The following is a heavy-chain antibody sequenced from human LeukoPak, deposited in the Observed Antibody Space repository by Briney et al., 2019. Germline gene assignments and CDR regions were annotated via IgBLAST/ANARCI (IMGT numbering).Heavy chain of an antibody. CDR3: ARGPVVPAATSSVYYYYYMDV. CDR1: GFTFSSYW. V-gene: IGHV3-74*01. CDR2: INSDGSST. D-gene: IGHD2-2*01. Sequence: PGGSLRLSCAASGFTFSSYWMHWVRQAPGKGLVWVSRINSDGSSTSYADSVKGRFTISRDNAKNTLYLQMNSLRAEDTAVYYCARGPVVPAATSSVYYYYYMDVWGKGTTVTISS. J-gene: IGHJ6*03.